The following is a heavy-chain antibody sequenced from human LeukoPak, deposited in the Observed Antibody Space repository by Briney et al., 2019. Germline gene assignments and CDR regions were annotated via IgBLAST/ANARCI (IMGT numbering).Heavy chain of an antibody. V-gene: IGHV3-11*01. D-gene: IGHD3-16*02. CDR2: ISSSGSTI. CDR3: VRDSARLGELSLYGSYYFDY. J-gene: IGHJ4*02. Sequence: GGSLRLSCAASGFTFSDYYMSWIRQAPGKGLEWISYISSSGSTIYCADSVKGRFTISRDNAKNSLYLQMNSLRAEDTAVYYCVRDSARLGELSLYGSYYFDYWGQGTLVTVSS. CDR1: GFTFSDYY.